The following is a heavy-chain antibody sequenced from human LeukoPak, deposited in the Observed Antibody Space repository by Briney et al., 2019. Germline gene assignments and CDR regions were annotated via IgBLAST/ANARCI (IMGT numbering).Heavy chain of an antibody. CDR1: GGSISGFY. D-gene: IGHD2-15*01. CDR2: VYTSGTT. CDR3: ARTCSGGSCYGMGNAFDI. Sequence: PSETLSLTCTVSGGSISGFYWGWIRQPAGKGLEWIGHVYTSGTTNHNPSLKSRVTMSVDTSKNQLALKVSSVTAADTAVYYCARTCSGGSCYGMGNAFDIWGQGTIVIVSS. V-gene: IGHV4-4*07. J-gene: IGHJ3*02.